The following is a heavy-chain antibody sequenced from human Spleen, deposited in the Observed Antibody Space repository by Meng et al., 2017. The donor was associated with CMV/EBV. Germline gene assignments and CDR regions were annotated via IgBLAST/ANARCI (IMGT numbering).Heavy chain of an antibody. V-gene: IGHV3-30*04. Sequence: CAASGFAFSRIAMHWVRQAPGKGLEWAALILYDGSNKYYTDSVQGRFTISRDNSKNTLYLQMNSLRVEDTAVYYCARDRGAGAASFDYWGQGTLVTVSS. D-gene: IGHD6-13*01. CDR1: GFAFSRIA. J-gene: IGHJ4*02. CDR2: ILYDGSNK. CDR3: ARDRGAGAASFDY.